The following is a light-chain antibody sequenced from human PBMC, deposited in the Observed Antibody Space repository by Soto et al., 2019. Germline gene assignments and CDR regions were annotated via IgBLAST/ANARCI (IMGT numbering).Light chain of an antibody. Sequence: ETVMTQSPATLSVSPGEGVTLSCRASQSVSSNLAWYQQKPGQAPRLHIYGASTRATGIPARFSGSGSGTEFTLTISSLQSEDFAVYYCQQYTDWPPLTFGGGTKVEIK. CDR1: QSVSSN. V-gene: IGKV3-15*01. CDR2: GAS. CDR3: QQYTDWPPLT. J-gene: IGKJ4*01.